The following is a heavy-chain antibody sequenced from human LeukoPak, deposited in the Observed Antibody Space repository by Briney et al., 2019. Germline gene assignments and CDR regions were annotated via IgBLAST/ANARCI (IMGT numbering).Heavy chain of an antibody. D-gene: IGHD6-13*01. CDR2: ISYDGSNK. CDR3: AKDSFLVLKNRTRIAAAGHLDY. V-gene: IGHV3-30*04. J-gene: IGHJ4*02. CDR1: GFTFSDYA. Sequence: GRSLRLSCAASGFTFSDYAMHWVRQVPGKGLEWVALISYDGSNKYYADSVKGRFTISRDNSKNTLNLQMNGLRAEDTAVYYCAKDSFLVLKNRTRIAAAGHLDYWAREPWSPSPQ.